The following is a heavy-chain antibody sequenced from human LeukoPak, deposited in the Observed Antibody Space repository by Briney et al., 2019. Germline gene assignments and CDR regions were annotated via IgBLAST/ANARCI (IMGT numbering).Heavy chain of an antibody. J-gene: IGHJ5*02. D-gene: IGHD2-2*02. CDR3: ARVVPAAISGEEIGPYNWFDP. CDR1: GYTFTSYG. CDR2: ISAYNGNT. Sequence: ASVKVSCKASGYTFTSYGISWVRQAPGQGLEWMGWISAYNGNTNYAQKLQGRVTMTTDTSTSTAYMELRSLRSDDTAVYYCARVVPAAISGEEIGPYNWFDPWGQGTLVTVSS. V-gene: IGHV1-18*01.